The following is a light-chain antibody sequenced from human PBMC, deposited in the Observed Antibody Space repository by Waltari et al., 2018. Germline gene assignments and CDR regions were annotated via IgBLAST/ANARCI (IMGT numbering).Light chain of an antibody. CDR2: KAS. Sequence: IQVTQSPSTLSASVVDRVNITCRTSESVNRHLAWYQQKPGRTPNLLIYKASTLETGAPSKFSGSGSGTEFSLTITNLQRDDFATYFCQHYDSYQYAFGPGTKLEIK. V-gene: IGKV1-5*03. J-gene: IGKJ2*01. CDR1: ESVNRH. CDR3: QHYDSYQYA.